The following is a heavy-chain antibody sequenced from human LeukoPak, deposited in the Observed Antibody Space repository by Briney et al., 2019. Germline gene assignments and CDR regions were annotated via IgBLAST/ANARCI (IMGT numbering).Heavy chain of an antibody. CDR3: AKDPAPHYDILTGYDY. V-gene: IGHV3-23*01. CDR2: ISGSGGST. CDR1: GFTFSSYA. D-gene: IGHD3-9*01. Sequence: PGGSLRLSCAASGFTFSSYAMSWVRQASGKGLEWVSAISGSGGSTYYADSVKGRFTISRDNSKNTLYLQMNSLRAEDTAVYYCAKDPAPHYDILTGYDYWGQGTLVTVSS. J-gene: IGHJ4*02.